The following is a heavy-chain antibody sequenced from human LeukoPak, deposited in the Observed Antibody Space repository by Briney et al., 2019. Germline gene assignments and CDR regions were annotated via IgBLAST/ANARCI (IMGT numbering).Heavy chain of an antibody. D-gene: IGHD1-26*01. V-gene: IGHV3-21*01. Sequence: TGGSLRLSCAASGFTFSSYSMSWVRQAPGKGLEWVSSISSSSSYIYYADSVKGRFTISRDNAKSSLYLQMNSLRAEDTAVYYCARVGATGYYFDYWGQGTLVTVSS. J-gene: IGHJ4*02. CDR1: GFTFSSYS. CDR3: ARVGATGYYFDY. CDR2: ISSSSSYI.